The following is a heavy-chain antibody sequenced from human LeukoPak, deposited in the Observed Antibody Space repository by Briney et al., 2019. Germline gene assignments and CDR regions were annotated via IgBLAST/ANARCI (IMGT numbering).Heavy chain of an antibody. V-gene: IGHV5-51*01. Sequence: GESLKISCKGSGYSFTSYWIGWVRQMPGKGLEWMGIIYPGDSDTRYSPSFQGQVTISADKSISTAYLQWSSLKASDTAMYYCARERLVDSSGYYYGDYFDYWGQGTLVTVSS. CDR1: GYSFTSYW. D-gene: IGHD3-22*01. CDR2: IYPGDSDT. CDR3: ARERLVDSSGYYYGDYFDY. J-gene: IGHJ4*02.